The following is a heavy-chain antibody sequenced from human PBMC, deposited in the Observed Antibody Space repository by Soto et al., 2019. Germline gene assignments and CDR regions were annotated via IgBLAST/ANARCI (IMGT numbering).Heavy chain of an antibody. CDR3: ARETSSGWYEDY. J-gene: IGHJ4*02. V-gene: IGHV4-34*01. CDR1: GGSFSGYY. Sequence: VQLQQWGAGLLKPSETLSLTCAVYGGSFSGYYWSWIRQPPGKGLEWTGEINHSGSTNYNPSLNRRVTISVDTSKNQFSLKLSSVTAADTAVYYCARETSSGWYEDYWGQGTLVTVS. D-gene: IGHD6-19*01. CDR2: INHSGST.